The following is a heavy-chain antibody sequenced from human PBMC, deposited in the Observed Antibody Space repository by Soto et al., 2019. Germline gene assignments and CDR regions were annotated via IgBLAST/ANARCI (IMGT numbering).Heavy chain of an antibody. D-gene: IGHD4-17*01. CDR1: GFTFSSYA. V-gene: IGHV3-23*01. Sequence: GGSLRLSCAASGFTFSSYAMSWVRQAPGKGLEWVSAISGSGGSTYYADSVKGRFTISRDNSKNTLYLQMNSLRAEDTAVYYCAKDSAWFTTVTTPDYYYYMDVWGKGTTVTVSS. CDR3: AKDSAWFTTVTTPDYYYYMDV. CDR2: ISGSGGST. J-gene: IGHJ6*03.